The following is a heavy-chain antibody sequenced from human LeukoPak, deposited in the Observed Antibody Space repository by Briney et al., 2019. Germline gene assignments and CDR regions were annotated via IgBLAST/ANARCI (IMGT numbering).Heavy chain of an antibody. CDR3: AREGRGVPGAIAAVKGFDY. Sequence: ASVKVPCKASGYTFTSYDINWVRQATGQGLEWMGWMNPNSGNTGYAQKFQGRVTMTRNTSISTAYMELSSLRSEDTAIYYCAREGRGVPGAIAAVKGFDYWGQGTLVTVSS. CDR1: GYTFTSYD. J-gene: IGHJ4*02. D-gene: IGHD6-13*01. V-gene: IGHV1-8*01. CDR2: MNPNSGNT.